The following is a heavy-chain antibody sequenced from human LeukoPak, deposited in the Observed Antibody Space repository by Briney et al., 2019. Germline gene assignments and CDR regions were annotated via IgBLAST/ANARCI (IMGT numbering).Heavy chain of an antibody. V-gene: IGHV1-69*05. D-gene: IGHD1-26*01. CDR3: ARVGARGFFDY. CDR1: GGTFSSYA. Sequence: ASVKFSCKASGGTFSSYAISWVRQAPGQGLEWMGGIIPIFGTANYAQKFQGRVTITTDESTSTAYMELSSLRSEDTAVYYCARVGARGFFDYWGQGTLVTVSS. CDR2: IIPIFGTA. J-gene: IGHJ4*02.